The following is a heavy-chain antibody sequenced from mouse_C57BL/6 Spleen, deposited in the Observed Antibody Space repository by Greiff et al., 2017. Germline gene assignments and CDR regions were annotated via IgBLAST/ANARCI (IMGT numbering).Heavy chain of an antibody. CDR2: ILAGSGST. D-gene: IGHD1-1*01. CDR3: ARFPRDGSFYY. CDR1: GYTFTGYW. Sequence: VQLQESGAGLMKPGASVKLSCKATGYTFTGYWIEWVKQRPGHGLEWIGEILAGSGSTNYNEKFTGKATFTADTSTNTAYMQLSSLTNEDSAIYYCARFPRDGSFYYWGHGTTLTVSS. J-gene: IGHJ2*01. V-gene: IGHV1-9*01.